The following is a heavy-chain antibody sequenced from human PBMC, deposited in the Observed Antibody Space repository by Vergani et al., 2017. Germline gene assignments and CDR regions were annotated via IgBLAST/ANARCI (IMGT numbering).Heavy chain of an antibody. CDR3: ASGSSGWYKNFDY. J-gene: IGHJ4*02. V-gene: IGHV3-11*01. Sequence: QVQLVESGGGLVKPGGSLRLSCAASGFTFSYYYMSWIRQAPGKGLEWVSYISSSCSTIYYADSVKGRFTISRDNAKNSLSLQMNSRRAEDTSVYYCASGSSGWYKNFDYWGQGTLVTVPS. CDR1: GFTFSYYY. D-gene: IGHD6-19*01. CDR2: ISSSCSTI.